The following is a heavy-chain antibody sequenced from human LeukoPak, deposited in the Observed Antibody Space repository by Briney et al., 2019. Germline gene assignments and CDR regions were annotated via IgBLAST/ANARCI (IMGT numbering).Heavy chain of an antibody. CDR1: GGSFSGYY. CDR3: ARNRRGYCSSTSCYGPSATDY. V-gene: IGHV4-34*01. Sequence: SETLSLTCAVYGGSFSGYYWSWIRQPPGKGLEWIGEINHSGSTNYNPSLKSRVTISVDTSKNQFSLKLSSVTAADTAVYYCARNRRGYCSSTSCYGPSATDYWGQGTLVTVSS. J-gene: IGHJ4*02. D-gene: IGHD2-2*01. CDR2: INHSGST.